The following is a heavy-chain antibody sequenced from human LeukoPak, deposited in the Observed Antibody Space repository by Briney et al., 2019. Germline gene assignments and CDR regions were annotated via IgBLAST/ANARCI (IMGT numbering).Heavy chain of an antibody. CDR3: ARGGDSSREYYFDY. V-gene: IGHV3-23*01. CDR2: ISNSAGST. Sequence: GGSLRLSCTASGFIFSKYAMAWVRQAPGKGLEWVSSISNSAGSTYYADSVKGRFTISRDNSYNTLFLQMTSLRAEDTALYYCARGGDSSREYYFDYWGQGTLVTVSS. D-gene: IGHD6-13*01. CDR1: GFIFSKYA. J-gene: IGHJ4*02.